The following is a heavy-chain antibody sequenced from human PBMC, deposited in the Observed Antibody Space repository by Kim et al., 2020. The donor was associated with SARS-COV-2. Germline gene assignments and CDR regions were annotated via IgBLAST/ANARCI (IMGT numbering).Heavy chain of an antibody. CDR1: GSTFTTYA. CDR3: AREGEIPNGAAVYFDY. CDR2: INTNTGNP. J-gene: IGHJ4*02. Sequence: ASVKVSCKASGSTFTTYAINWVRQAPGQGLEWMGWINTNTGNPTYAQGFTGRFVFSLDTSVSTAYLQISSLKAEDTAVYYCAREGEIPNGAAVYFDYWGQGTLVTVSS. V-gene: IGHV7-4-1*02. D-gene: IGHD6-13*01.